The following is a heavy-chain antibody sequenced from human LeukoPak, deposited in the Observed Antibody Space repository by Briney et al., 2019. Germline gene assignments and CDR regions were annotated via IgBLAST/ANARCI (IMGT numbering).Heavy chain of an antibody. V-gene: IGHV3-23*01. D-gene: IGHD3-16*01. J-gene: IGHJ4*02. CDR2: ISGSRGTT. Sequence: PGGSLRLSCAASGFTFSSYAMSWVRQAPGKGLEWVSGISGSRGTTYYADSVKGRFTISIDNAKTTVYLQMNSLRVEDTALYYCTRGLAYWGQGTLVTVSS. CDR3: TRGLAY. CDR1: GFTFSSYA.